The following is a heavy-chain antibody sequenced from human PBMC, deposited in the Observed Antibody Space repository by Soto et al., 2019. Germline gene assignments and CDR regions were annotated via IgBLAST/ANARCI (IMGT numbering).Heavy chain of an antibody. CDR3: AKGSTAAATFDY. D-gene: IGHD6-13*01. V-gene: IGHV3-23*01. CDR1: GFTFSCYS. J-gene: IGHJ4*02. Sequence: PGGSLRLFCAVSGFTFSCYSMSWVRQAPGKGLEWVSGFRSGGDDDTTYYADSVRGRFTISRDNSKNTLYLQMNSLRAEDTAVNYCAKGSTAAATFDYWGQGTLVTVSS. CDR2: FRSGGDDDTT.